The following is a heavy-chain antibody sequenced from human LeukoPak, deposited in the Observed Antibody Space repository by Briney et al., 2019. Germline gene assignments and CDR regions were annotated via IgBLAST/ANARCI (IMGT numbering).Heavy chain of an antibody. V-gene: IGHV4-34*09. CDR3: ARDLVMVRYFDL. J-gene: IGHJ2*01. D-gene: IGHD3-9*01. Sequence: SETLSLTCAVYGGSFSGYYWSWIRQPPGKGLEWIGYIYYSGSTYYNPSLKSRVTISVDTSKNQFSLKLSSVTAADTAVYYCARDLVMVRYFDLWGRGTLVTVSS. CDR1: GGSFSGYY. CDR2: IYYSGST.